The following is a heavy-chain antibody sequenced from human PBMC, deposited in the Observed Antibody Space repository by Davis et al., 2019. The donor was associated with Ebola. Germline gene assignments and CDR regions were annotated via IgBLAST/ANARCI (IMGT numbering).Heavy chain of an antibody. CDR1: GFTFSNYA. Sequence: GESLKISCAASGFTFSNYAMSWVRQAPGGGLEWVSGISASGADIKYADSVRGRFSISRDDSKNTLYLQMDSLRAEDTALYYCAKAYIAITTTTGLDYYFDYWGQGTVVTVSS. D-gene: IGHD1-20*01. J-gene: IGHJ4*02. CDR2: ISASGADI. CDR3: AKAYIAITTTTGLDYYFDY. V-gene: IGHV3-23*01.